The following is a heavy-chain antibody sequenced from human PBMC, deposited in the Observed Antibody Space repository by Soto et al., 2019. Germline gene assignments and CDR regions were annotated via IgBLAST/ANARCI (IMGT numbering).Heavy chain of an antibody. CDR1: GYTFTGYY. V-gene: IGHV1-2*04. J-gene: IGHJ6*02. D-gene: IGHD6-13*01. CDR3: ARDPRSRLYSSSWYDPFTLDV. Sequence: ASVKVSCKASGYTFTGYYMHWVRQAPGQGLEWMGWINPNSGGTNYAQKFQGWVTMARDTSISTAYMELSRLRSDDTAVYYCARDPRSRLYSSSWYDPFTLDVWG. CDR2: INPNSGGT.